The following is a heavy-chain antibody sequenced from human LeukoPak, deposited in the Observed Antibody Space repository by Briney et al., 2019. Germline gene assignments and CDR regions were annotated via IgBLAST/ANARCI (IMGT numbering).Heavy chain of an antibody. J-gene: IGHJ6*04. V-gene: IGHV5-51*01. CDR1: GYSFTSYW. D-gene: IGHD3-22*01. Sequence: GESLKISCKGSGYSFTSYWIGWVRQMPGKGLEWMGIIYPGDSDTRYSPSFQGQVTISADKSISTAYLQWSSLKASDTATYYCASPSYYYDSSGYLPDVWGKGTTVTVSS. CDR2: IYPGDSDT. CDR3: ASPSYYYDSSGYLPDV.